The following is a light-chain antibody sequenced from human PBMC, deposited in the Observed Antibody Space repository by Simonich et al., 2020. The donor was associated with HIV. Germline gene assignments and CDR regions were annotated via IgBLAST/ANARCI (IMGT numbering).Light chain of an antibody. CDR2: KDR. Sequence: SYELTQPSSVSVSPGQTARITCSGDVLAKKYARWFQQKPGQAPVLVRYKDRERPSGLPERFSGSTSGTTVTLTISGAQVEDEADYYCYSAADSNVIFGGGTKLTVL. CDR1: VLAKKY. J-gene: IGLJ2*01. V-gene: IGLV3-27*01. CDR3: YSAADSNVI.